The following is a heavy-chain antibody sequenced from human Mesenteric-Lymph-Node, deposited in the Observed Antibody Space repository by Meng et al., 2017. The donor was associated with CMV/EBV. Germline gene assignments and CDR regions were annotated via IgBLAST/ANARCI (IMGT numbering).Heavy chain of an antibody. D-gene: IGHD5-12*01. V-gene: IGHV1-18*01. CDR2: ISAYNSNT. CDR1: GYTFTSYG. Sequence: SGYTFTSYGISWVRQAPGQGLEWMEWISAYNSNTNYAQKLQGRVTMTTDTSTSTAYMELRSLRSDDTAVYYCARDCKWLRRCAAPNDYWGQGTLVTVSS. J-gene: IGHJ4*02. CDR3: ARDCKWLRRCAAPNDY.